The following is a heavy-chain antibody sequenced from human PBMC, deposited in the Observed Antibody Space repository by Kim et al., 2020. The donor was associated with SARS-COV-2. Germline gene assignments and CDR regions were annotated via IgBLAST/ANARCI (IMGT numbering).Heavy chain of an antibody. CDR2: IIPIFGTA. CDR1: GGTFSSYA. CDR3: ARDGPPGEDGYNYLGYY. J-gene: IGHJ4*02. V-gene: IGHV1-69*13. D-gene: IGHD5-12*01. Sequence: SVKVSCKASGGTFSSYAISWVRQAPGQGLEWMGGIIPIFGTANYAQKFQGRVTITADESTSTAYMELSSLRSEDTAVYYCARDGPPGEDGYNYLGYYWGQGTLVTVSS.